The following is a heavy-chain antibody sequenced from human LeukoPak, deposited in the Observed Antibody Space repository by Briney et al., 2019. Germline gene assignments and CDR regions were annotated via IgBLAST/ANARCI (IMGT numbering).Heavy chain of an antibody. D-gene: IGHD6-13*01. CDR1: GGNFSSYA. CDR3: ARDSPYSSSSLGFDY. V-gene: IGHV1-69*05. J-gene: IGHJ4*02. Sequence: GASVKVSCKASGGNFSSYAISWVRQAPGQGLEWMGGIIPIFGTANYAQKFQGRVTITTDESTSTAYMELSSLRSDDTAVYYCARDSPYSSSSLGFDYWGQGTLVTVSS. CDR2: IIPIFGTA.